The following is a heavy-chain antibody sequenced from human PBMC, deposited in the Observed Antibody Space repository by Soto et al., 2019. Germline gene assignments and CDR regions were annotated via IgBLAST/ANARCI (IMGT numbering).Heavy chain of an antibody. CDR1: GDSVNNSSYY. Sequence: LSLTCTVSGDSVNNSSYYWGWLRQPPRKGLEWIGSIYHSGNTYYNPSLRSPVTISGDTSKNQFSPKLNSVTATDTAIYYCARHSRWYGNFYYWGQGTLVPVSS. CDR2: IYHSGNT. D-gene: IGHD6-13*01. J-gene: IGHJ4*02. CDR3: ARHSRWYGNFYY. V-gene: IGHV4-39*01.